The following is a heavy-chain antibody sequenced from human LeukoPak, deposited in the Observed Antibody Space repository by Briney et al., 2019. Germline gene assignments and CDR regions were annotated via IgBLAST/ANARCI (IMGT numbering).Heavy chain of an antibody. CDR1: GGTFSSYA. J-gene: IGHJ6*03. V-gene: IGHV1-69*01. CDR3: ARPIPPPSCSTSCYATPIYYYYMDV. Sequence: SVRVSCKASGGTFSSYAISWVRQAPGQGLEWMGGIIPIFGTANYAQKFQGRVTITADESTSTAYMELSSLRSEDTAVYYCARPIPPPSCSTSCYATPIYYYYMDVWGKGTTVTISS. D-gene: IGHD2-2*01. CDR2: IIPIFGTA.